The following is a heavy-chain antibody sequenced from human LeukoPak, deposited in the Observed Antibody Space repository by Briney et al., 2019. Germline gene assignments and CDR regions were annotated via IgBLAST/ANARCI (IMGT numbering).Heavy chain of an antibody. Sequence: PSETLSLTCTVSGGSISSSSYYWGWIRQPPGKGLEWIGSIYYSGSTYYNPSLKSRVTISVDTSKNQFSLKLSSVTAADTAVYYCARQGRWELCWFGPWGQGTLVTVSS. CDR1: GGSISSSSYY. CDR2: IYYSGST. J-gene: IGHJ5*02. CDR3: ARQGRWELCWFGP. V-gene: IGHV4-39*01. D-gene: IGHD1-26*01.